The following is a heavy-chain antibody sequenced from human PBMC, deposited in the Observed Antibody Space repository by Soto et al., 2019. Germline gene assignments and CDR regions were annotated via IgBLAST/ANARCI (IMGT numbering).Heavy chain of an antibody. V-gene: IGHV3-9*01. D-gene: IGHD2-8*01. J-gene: IGHJ6*02. CDR3: AREVADTKLFYDALDL. Sequence: GGSLRLSCAASGFTFDGYAMHWFRQAPGKGLEWVSAISVNSGCICYAESVKGRFTISRDNAKNSLYLQMNSLRAEDTAVYYCAREVADTKLFYDALDLWGQGTMVTVS. CDR1: GFTFDGYA. CDR2: ISVNSGCI.